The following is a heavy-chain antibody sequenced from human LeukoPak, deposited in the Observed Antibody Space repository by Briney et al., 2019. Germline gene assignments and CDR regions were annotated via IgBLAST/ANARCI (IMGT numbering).Heavy chain of an antibody. CDR1: GGSISSSSYY. V-gene: IGHV4-39*01. J-gene: IGHJ6*03. Sequence: PSETLSLTCTVSGGSISSSSYYWGWIRQPPGKGLEWIGSIYYSGSTYYNPSLKSRVTISVDTSKNQFSLKLSSVTAADTAVYYCARPSRYFDSNYYYMDVWGKGTTVTVSS. CDR2: IYYSGST. D-gene: IGHD3-9*01. CDR3: ARPSRYFDSNYYYMDV.